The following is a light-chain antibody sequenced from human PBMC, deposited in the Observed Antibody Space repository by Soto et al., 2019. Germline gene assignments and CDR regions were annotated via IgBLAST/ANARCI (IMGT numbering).Light chain of an antibody. J-gene: IGKJ4*01. CDR2: GTS. CDR3: QQYKNWPLT. V-gene: IGKV3-15*01. Sequence: EIVMTQSPATLSVSPGERATLSCRASQSVSSNFAWYQQKPGQAPRLLIYGTSTRATGIPARFSGSGSGTEFTRTISSLQSEEFAVYYCQQYKNWPLTFGGGTKVEIK. CDR1: QSVSSN.